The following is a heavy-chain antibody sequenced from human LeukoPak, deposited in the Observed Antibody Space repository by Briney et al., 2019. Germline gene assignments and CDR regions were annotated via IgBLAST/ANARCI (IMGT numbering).Heavy chain of an antibody. CDR2: ISSSSSYI. D-gene: IGHD5-24*01. V-gene: IGHV3-21*01. CDR3: ARGEEKATITALDS. Sequence: GGSLRLSCAASGFTFSNYDMPWVRQAPGKGLEWVSAISSSSSYIYYADSIKGRFTISRDNAENSLYLQMNSLRAVDTAVYFCARGEEKATITALDSWGQGTLVTVSS. J-gene: IGHJ4*02. CDR1: GFTFSNYD.